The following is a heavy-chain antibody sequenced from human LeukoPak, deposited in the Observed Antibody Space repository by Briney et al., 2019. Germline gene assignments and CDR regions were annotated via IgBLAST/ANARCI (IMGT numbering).Heavy chain of an antibody. Sequence: GGSLRLSCAASGFTFSSFAMRWVRQAPGKGLEWVSVITGGGRTTYYADSVKGRFTISRDNSKNTVHLQMNSLRVEDTAVYYCARSKTAPGDAFDIWGQGTMVTVSS. V-gene: IGHV3-23*01. CDR3: ARSKTAPGDAFDI. CDR2: ITGGGRTT. CDR1: GFTFSSFA. J-gene: IGHJ3*02.